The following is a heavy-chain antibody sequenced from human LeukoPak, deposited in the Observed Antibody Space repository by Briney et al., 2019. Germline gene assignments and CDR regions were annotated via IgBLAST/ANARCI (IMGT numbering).Heavy chain of an antibody. CDR1: GFTFSSYS. J-gene: IGHJ4*02. D-gene: IGHD2-2*01. V-gene: IGHV3-48*01. CDR2: ISSSSSTI. Sequence: GGSLRLSCAASGFTFSSYSMNWVRQAPGKGLEWVSYISSSSSTIYYADSVKGRFTISRDNAKNSLYLQMNGLRAEDTAVYYCARDWDCSSTSCPGDYWGQGTLVTVSS. CDR3: ARDWDCSSTSCPGDY.